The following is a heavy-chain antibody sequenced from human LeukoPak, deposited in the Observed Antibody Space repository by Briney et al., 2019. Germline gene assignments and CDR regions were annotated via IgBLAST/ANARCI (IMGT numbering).Heavy chain of an antibody. CDR3: ARGGDSSGWYPYYYYYYMDV. J-gene: IGHJ6*03. V-gene: IGHV1-8*03. Sequence: GASVKVSCKASGYTFTSYDINWVRQATGQGLEWMGWMNPNSGNTGYAQKFQGRVTITRNTSISTAYMELSSLRSEDTAVYYCARGGDSSGWYPYYYYYYMDVWGKGTTVTVSS. D-gene: IGHD6-19*01. CDR1: GYTFTSYD. CDR2: MNPNSGNT.